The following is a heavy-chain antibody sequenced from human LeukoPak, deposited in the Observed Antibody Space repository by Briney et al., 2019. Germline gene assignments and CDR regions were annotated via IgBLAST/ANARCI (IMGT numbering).Heavy chain of an antibody. J-gene: IGHJ4*02. Sequence: GGSLRLSCAASGFTFSSYAMSRVREAPGKGLEGVSAISGSGGSTYYADSVKGRFTISRDNSKNTLYLQMNNLRAKDTAVYYCAKDFHDGSGGGFDYWGQGTLVTVSS. CDR2: ISGSGGST. CDR1: GFTFSSYA. CDR3: AKDFHDGSGGGFDY. V-gene: IGHV3-23*01. D-gene: IGHD3-10*01.